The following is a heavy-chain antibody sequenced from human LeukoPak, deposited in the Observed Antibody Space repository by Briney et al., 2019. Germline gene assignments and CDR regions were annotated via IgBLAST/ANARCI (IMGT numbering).Heavy chain of an antibody. D-gene: IGHD2-15*01. J-gene: IGHJ4*02. V-gene: IGHV3-48*01. Sequence: GGSLRLSCAASGFTSSSYSMNWVRQAPGKGLEWVSYISSSSSTIYYADSVKGRFTISRDNAKNSLYLQMNSLRAEDTAVYYCAREGDCSGGSCYSVPFDYWGQGTLVTVSS. CDR3: AREGDCSGGSCYSVPFDY. CDR2: ISSSSSTI. CDR1: GFTSSSYS.